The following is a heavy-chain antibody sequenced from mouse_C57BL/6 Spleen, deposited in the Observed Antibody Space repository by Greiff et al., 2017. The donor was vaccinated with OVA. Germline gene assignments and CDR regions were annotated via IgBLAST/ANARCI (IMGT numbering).Heavy chain of an antibody. D-gene: IGHD2-5*01. CDR3: ARDNSNYEYFDV. Sequence: EVQGVESGGGLVKPGGSLKLSCAASGFTFSSYAMSWVRQTPEKRLEWVATISDGGSYTYYPDNVKGRFTISRDNAKNNLYLQMSHLKSEDTAMYYCARDNSNYEYFDVWGTGTTVTVSS. CDR1: GFTFSSYA. V-gene: IGHV5-4*01. J-gene: IGHJ1*03. CDR2: ISDGGSYT.